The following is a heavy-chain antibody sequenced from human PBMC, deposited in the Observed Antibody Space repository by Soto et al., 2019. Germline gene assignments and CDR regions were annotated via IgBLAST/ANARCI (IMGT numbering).Heavy chain of an antibody. CDR1: EFTFSDYY. D-gene: IGHD5-12*01. V-gene: IGHV3-11*01. Sequence: QVQLVESGGGLVRPGESLRLSCAASEFTFSDYYMSWIRQAPGKGLEWVSCISSSGNTIYYADSVKGRFTISRDNAKNSLYLQMNSLRAEDTAVYYCARRYSGGRAFDICGQGTMVTVSS. CDR2: ISSSGNTI. J-gene: IGHJ3*02. CDR3: ARRYSGGRAFDI.